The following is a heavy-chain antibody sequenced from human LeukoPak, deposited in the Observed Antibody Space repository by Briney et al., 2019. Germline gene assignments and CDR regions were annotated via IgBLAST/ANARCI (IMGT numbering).Heavy chain of an antibody. CDR1: GFTFSSYA. CDR2: ISGSGGST. D-gene: IGHD4-17*01. J-gene: IGHJ4*02. V-gene: IGHV3-23*01. CDR3: ARENGDYDY. Sequence: GGSLRLSCAASGFTFSSYAMSWVRQAPGKGLEWVSAISGSGGSTYYADSVKGRFTISRDNSKNTVYLQMSSLRTEDTAVYYCARENGDYDYWGQGTLVTVSS.